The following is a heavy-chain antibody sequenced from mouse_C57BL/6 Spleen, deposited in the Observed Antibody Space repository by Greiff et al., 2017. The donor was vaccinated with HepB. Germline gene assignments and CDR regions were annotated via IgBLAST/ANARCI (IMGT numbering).Heavy chain of an antibody. CDR1: GFTFSNYW. CDR2: IRLKSDNYAT. CDR3: TIYYYGSSYGYFDV. D-gene: IGHD1-1*01. V-gene: IGHV6-3*01. J-gene: IGHJ1*03. Sequence: EVMLVESGGGLVQPGGSMKLSCVASGFTFSNYWMNWVRQSPEKGLEWVAQIRLKSDNYATHYAESVKGRFTISRDDSKSSVYLQMNNLRAEDTGIYYCTIYYYGSSYGYFDVWGTGTTVTVSS.